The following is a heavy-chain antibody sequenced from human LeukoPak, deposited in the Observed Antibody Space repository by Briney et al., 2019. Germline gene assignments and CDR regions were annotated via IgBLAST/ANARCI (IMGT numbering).Heavy chain of an antibody. CDR1: GFTFSTYG. CDR2: IIGSGGST. CDR3: AKDGGEYYDILTGYYPRLYYMDV. D-gene: IGHD3-9*01. J-gene: IGHJ6*03. Sequence: GGSLRLSCVASGFTFSTYGMSWVRQAPGKGLEWVSAIIGSGGSTYYADSVKGRFTTSRDNSKNTMYLQMNSLRAEDTAVYYCAKDGGEYYDILTGYYPRLYYMDVWGKGATVTISS. V-gene: IGHV3-23*01.